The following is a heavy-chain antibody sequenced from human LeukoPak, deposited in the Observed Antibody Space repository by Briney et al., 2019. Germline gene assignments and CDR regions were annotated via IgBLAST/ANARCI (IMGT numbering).Heavy chain of an antibody. CDR3: AKWGYGMDV. CDR2: IYGGAGT. J-gene: IGHJ6*02. V-gene: IGHV3-53*01. D-gene: IGHD2-8*01. Sequence: GGSLRPSCAASAFTVSDTYMSWVRQAPGKGLDWLSVIYGGAGTFYADSVKGRFTISRDISKNTVYLQMNSLRAEDTAVYYCAKWGYGMDVWGQGTTVTVSS. CDR1: AFTVSDTY.